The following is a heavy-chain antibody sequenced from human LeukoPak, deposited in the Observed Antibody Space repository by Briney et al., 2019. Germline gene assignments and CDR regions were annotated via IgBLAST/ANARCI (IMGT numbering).Heavy chain of an antibody. Sequence: GKSLRLSCAASGFTFSSYAMHWVRQAPGKGLEWVAVISYVGTNEYYADSVKGRFTISRDNSKNTLYLQMNSLRVEDTAVYYCARDGGYFDRLAYFFDYWGQGALVPVSS. D-gene: IGHD3-9*01. J-gene: IGHJ4*02. CDR1: GFTFSSYA. CDR3: ARDGGYFDRLAYFFDY. CDR2: ISYVGTNE. V-gene: IGHV3-30*04.